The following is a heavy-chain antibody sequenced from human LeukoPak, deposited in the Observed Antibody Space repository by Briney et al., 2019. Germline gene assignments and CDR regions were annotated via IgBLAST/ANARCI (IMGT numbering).Heavy chain of an antibody. CDR2: INHSGST. Sequence: SETLSLTCAVYGGSFSGYYWSWIRQPPGKGLEWIGEINHSGSTNYNPSLKSRVTISVDTSKNQFSLKLSSVTAADTAVYYCARTGDSGSHNFDYWGQGILVTVSS. CDR3: ARTGDSGSHNFDY. J-gene: IGHJ4*02. CDR1: GGSFSGYY. D-gene: IGHD1-26*01. V-gene: IGHV4-34*01.